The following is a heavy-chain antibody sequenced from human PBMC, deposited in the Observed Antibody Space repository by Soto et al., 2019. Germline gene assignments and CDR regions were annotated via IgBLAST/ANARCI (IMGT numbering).Heavy chain of an antibody. CDR1: GYTFTSYV. V-gene: IGHV1-18*01. Sequence: ASVKVSCQASGYTFTSYVISWVRQAPGQGLEWMGWISAYNGNTNYAQKLQGRVTMTTDTSTSTAYMELRSLRSDDTAVYYCASGLERNDYINYWGQGTLVTVSS. CDR2: ISAYNGNT. D-gene: IGHD6-19*01. J-gene: IGHJ4*02. CDR3: ASGLERNDYINY.